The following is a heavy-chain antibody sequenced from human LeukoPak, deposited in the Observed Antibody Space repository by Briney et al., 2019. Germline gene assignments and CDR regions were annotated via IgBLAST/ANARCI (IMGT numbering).Heavy chain of an antibody. Sequence: GTSLRLSCAASGLTFINYPMHWVRQAPGKGLEWVAVISFDGNNKYYADSVKGRFTISRDNSKNTLFLQMNSLRVDDMAVYYCARVGYSYGFLSGAFDIWGRGTMVTVSS. D-gene: IGHD5-18*01. CDR3: ARVGYSYGFLSGAFDI. CDR1: GLTFINYP. CDR2: ISFDGNNK. J-gene: IGHJ3*02. V-gene: IGHV3-30-3*01.